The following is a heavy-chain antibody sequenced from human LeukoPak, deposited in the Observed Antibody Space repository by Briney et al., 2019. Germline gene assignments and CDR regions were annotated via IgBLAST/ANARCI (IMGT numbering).Heavy chain of an antibody. J-gene: IGHJ5*02. CDR3: AVTAGYYYDSSGYYH. Sequence: SETLSLTCAVYGGSFSGYYWSWIRQPPGKGLEWIGEINHSGCTNYNPSLKSRVTISVDTSKNQFSLKLSSVTAADTAVYYCAVTAGYYYDSSGYYHWGQGTLVTVSS. D-gene: IGHD3-22*01. CDR2: INHSGCT. V-gene: IGHV4-34*01. CDR1: GGSFSGYY.